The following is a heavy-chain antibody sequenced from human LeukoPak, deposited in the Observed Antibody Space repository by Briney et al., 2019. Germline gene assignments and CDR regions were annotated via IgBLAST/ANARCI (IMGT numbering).Heavy chain of an antibody. D-gene: IGHD3-16*01. V-gene: IGHV1-46*01. CDR3: ATGGGGPYYFDY. Sequence: ASVKVSCKASGYTFGSYYMHWVRQAPGQGLEWMGIINPRGGSTSYAQRFQGRVTMTRDTTTSTVYVELSSLRSEDTAVYYCATGGGGPYYFDYWGQGTQVTVSS. CDR1: GYTFGSYY. J-gene: IGHJ4*02. CDR2: INPRGGST.